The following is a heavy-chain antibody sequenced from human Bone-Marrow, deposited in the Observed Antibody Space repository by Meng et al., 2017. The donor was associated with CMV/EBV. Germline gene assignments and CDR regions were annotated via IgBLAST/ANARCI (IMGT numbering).Heavy chain of an antibody. D-gene: IGHD3/OR15-3a*01. CDR3: ARGPDFSY. CDR1: GFTFSSYS. Sequence: GESLKISCAASGFTFSSYSMNWVRQAPGKGLEWVSSISSSSSYIYYADSVKGRFTISRDNAKNSLYLQMNSLRAEDTAVYYCARGPDFSYWGQGTLATVSS. V-gene: IGHV3-21*01. J-gene: IGHJ4*02. CDR2: ISSSSSYI.